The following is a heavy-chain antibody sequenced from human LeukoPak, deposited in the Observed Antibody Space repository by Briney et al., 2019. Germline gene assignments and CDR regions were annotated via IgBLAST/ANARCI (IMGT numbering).Heavy chain of an antibody. V-gene: IGHV4-34*01. Sequence: SETLSLTWAVYGGSFSGYYWSWIRQPPGKGLEWIGEINHSGSTNYNPSLKSRVTISVDTSKNQFSLKLSSVTAADTAVYYCARGRTHTAMVTRVYYYYGMDVWGQGTTVTVSS. D-gene: IGHD5-18*01. CDR2: INHSGST. J-gene: IGHJ6*02. CDR1: GGSFSGYY. CDR3: ARGRTHTAMVTRVYYYYGMDV.